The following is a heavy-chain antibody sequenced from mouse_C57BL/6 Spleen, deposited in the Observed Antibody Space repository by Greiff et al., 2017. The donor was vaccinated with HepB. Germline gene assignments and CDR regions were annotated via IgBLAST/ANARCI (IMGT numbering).Heavy chain of an antibody. Sequence: VQLQQSVAELVRPGASVRLSCTASGFNIKNNYMHWVKQRPEQGLEWIGRIDPANGNTKYAPKFKGKATLTADTSSNTAYLQLSSLTSEDTAIYYCARSSYVDYAMDYWGQGTSVTVSS. CDR1: GFNIKNNY. CDR3: ARSSYVDYAMDY. CDR2: IDPANGNT. V-gene: IGHV14-3*01. D-gene: IGHD1-1*01. J-gene: IGHJ4*01.